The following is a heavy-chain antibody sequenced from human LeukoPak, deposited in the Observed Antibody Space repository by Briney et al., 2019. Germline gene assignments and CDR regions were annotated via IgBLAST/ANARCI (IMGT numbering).Heavy chain of an antibody. CDR2: ISSSGST. J-gene: IGHJ5*02. CDR3: ARPVTVIRGVGWFDP. V-gene: IGHV4-39*01. CDR1: GSSISNSNHY. D-gene: IGHD3-10*01. Sequence: SETLSLTCTVSGSSISNSNHYWGWICQPPGKGLEWIGSISSSGSTYYNPSHKSRVTISVDMSKNQFSLKLTSVTAADTAVYFCARPVTVIRGVGWFDPWGQGTLVTVSS.